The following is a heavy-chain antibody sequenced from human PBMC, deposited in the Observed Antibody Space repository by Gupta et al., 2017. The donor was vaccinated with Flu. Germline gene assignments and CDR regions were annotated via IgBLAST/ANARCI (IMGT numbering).Heavy chain of an antibody. CDR3: ARVATTAPDY. V-gene: IGHV4-61*03. D-gene: IGHD4-17*01. J-gene: IGHJ4*02. CDR2: VYYSGSP. Sequence: WGWFRQAPGKGLEWVGNVYYSGSPNYNPSLRSRVSISIDKSRKHFSLKLASVTAADTAIYYCARVATTAPDYWGQGTLVTVSS.